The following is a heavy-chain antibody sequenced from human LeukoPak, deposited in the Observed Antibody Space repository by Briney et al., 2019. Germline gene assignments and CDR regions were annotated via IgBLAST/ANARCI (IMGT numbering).Heavy chain of an antibody. V-gene: IGHV4-59*08. CDR2: ISYSGST. CDR3: ARHLDYYGSGTYEF. Sequence: SETLSLTCIVSGGSISSYHWSWIRQPPGKGLEWIGYISYSGSTNYNPSLRSRVTISVDTSKNQFSLRLSSVTAADTAVYYCARHLDYYGSGTYEFWGQGTLVTVSS. D-gene: IGHD3-10*01. CDR1: GGSISSYH. J-gene: IGHJ4*02.